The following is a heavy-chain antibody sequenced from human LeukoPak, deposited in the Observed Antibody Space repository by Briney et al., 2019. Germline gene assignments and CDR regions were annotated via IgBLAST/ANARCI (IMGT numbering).Heavy chain of an antibody. D-gene: IGHD3-9*01. CDR1: GYTFNNYG. V-gene: IGHV1-18*01. Sequence: WASVKVSCKASGYTFNNYGISWVRLAPGQGLEWMGWISAYNGNTNYAQKFQGRVSTTTDTSTSTAYMELRSLRSDDTAVYYCARNHYYDTLTGYVTYGMDVWGQGTTVTVSS. CDR2: ISAYNGNT. J-gene: IGHJ6*02. CDR3: ARNHYYDTLTGYVTYGMDV.